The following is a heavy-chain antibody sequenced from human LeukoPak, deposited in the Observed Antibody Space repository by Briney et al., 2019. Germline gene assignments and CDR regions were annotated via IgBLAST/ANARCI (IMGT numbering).Heavy chain of an antibody. CDR1: AYTFSSYL. Sequence: ASVKVSCKASAYTFSSYLVRWVRQAPGQGLEWMGLIDPSGGSTGYAQKFQGRVTMTRDTSTSTVYMEMSSLRSEDTALYYCARDLGLRGVTNWFDTWGQGTLVTVSS. CDR2: IDPSGGST. CDR3: ARDLGLRGVTNWFDT. J-gene: IGHJ5*02. V-gene: IGHV1-46*01. D-gene: IGHD3-10*01.